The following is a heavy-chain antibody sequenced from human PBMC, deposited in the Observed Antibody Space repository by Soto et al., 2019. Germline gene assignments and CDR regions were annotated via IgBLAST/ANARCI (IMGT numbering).Heavy chain of an antibody. CDR3: ARHILAAAGIPDYYYYGMDV. Sequence: SETLSLTCTVSGGSISSSSYYWGWIRQPPGKGLEWIGSIYYSGSTYYNPSLKSRVTISVDTSKNQFSLKLSSVTAADTAVYYCARHILAAAGIPDYYYYGMDVWGQGTTVTVSS. D-gene: IGHD6-13*01. CDR1: GGSISSSSYY. CDR2: IYYSGST. J-gene: IGHJ6*02. V-gene: IGHV4-39*01.